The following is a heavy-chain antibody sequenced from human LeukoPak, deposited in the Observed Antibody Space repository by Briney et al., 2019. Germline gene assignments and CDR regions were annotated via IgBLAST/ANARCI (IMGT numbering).Heavy chain of an antibody. CDR3: ARALPSPLYSGSYADAFDI. J-gene: IGHJ3*02. Sequence: GGSLRLSCAAAGFTLSSYSMNWVRQAPGKGLEWVSSISSSSSYIYYADSVKGRFTISRDNAKNSLYLQVNSLRAEDTAVYYCARALPSPLYSGSYADAFDIWGQGTMVTVSS. CDR2: ISSSSSYI. V-gene: IGHV3-21*01. D-gene: IGHD1-26*01. CDR1: GFTLSSYS.